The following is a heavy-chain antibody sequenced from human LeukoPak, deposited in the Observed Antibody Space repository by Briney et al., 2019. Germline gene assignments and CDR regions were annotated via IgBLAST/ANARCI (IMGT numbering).Heavy chain of an antibody. V-gene: IGHV3-23*01. CDR2: ISGGGERT. Sequence: GGSLRLSCAASGIVFSNTAMNWARQSPGRGLVWVSAISGGGERTFYADSVKGRFTISRDNSKNMVYLQMNSLRADDTAIYYCGKDGGQYSSGPEFDPRGQGALVTVSS. D-gene: IGHD6-19*01. CDR3: GKDGGQYSSGPEFDP. J-gene: IGHJ5*02. CDR1: GIVFSNTA.